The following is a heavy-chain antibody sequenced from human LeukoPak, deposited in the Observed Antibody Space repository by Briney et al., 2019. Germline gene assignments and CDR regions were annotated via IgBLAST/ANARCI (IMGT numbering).Heavy chain of an antibody. V-gene: IGHV2-5*02. CDR1: GISLSTSGVG. D-gene: IGHD5/OR15-5a*01. CDR3: AHPGRWVHDYGY. CDR2: IYWDDDK. Sequence: GPTLVKPTQTLTLTCTFSGISLSTSGVGVGWIRQPPGKALEWLALIYWDDDKRYSPSLKTRLTITKDTSKNQVVLTMTNMDPVDTATYYCAHPGRWVHDYGYWGQRILVTASS. J-gene: IGHJ4*02.